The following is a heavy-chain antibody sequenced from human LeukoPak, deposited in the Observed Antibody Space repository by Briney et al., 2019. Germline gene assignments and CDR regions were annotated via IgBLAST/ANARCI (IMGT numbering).Heavy chain of an antibody. Sequence: KSGPTLSNPQHPDSPSCAIPGSGLTNRGVGVGWIRQPPGKALEWLAPIYWDDDKHYSPSLKSRLTITKDTSKNQVVLTMTNMDPLNTATYYCAHGSSRSGWYTYFQHWGQGTLVAVSS. J-gene: IGHJ1*01. D-gene: IGHD6-19*01. CDR3: AHGSSRSGWYTYFQH. V-gene: IGHV2-5*02. CDR1: GSGLTNRGVG. CDR2: IYWDDDK.